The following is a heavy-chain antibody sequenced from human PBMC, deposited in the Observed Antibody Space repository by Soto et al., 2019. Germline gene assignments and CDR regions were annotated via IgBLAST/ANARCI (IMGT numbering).Heavy chain of an antibody. J-gene: IGHJ6*02. CDR3: ARDRYCSSTSCYGHYYYYYGMDV. V-gene: IGHV3-21*01. CDR2: ISSSSSYI. CDR1: GFTFSSYS. D-gene: IGHD2-2*01. Sequence: WALRLCCAASGFTFSSYSMNWVRQAPGKGLEWVSSISSSSSYIYYADSVKGRFTISRDNAKNSLYLQMNSLRAEDTAVYYCARDRYCSSTSCYGHYYYYYGMDVWGQGTTVTVSS.